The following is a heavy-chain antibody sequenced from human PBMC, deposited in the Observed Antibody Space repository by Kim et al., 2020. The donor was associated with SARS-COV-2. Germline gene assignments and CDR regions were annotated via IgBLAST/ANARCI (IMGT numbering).Heavy chain of an antibody. Sequence: ALVKVSCKASGYTFTSYAMNWVRQAPGQGLEWMGWINTNTGNPTYAQGFTGRFVFSLDTSVSTAYLQISSLKAEDTAVYYCARSFPGYSSSWWVDYWGQGTLVTVSS. CDR1: GYTFTSYA. V-gene: IGHV7-4-1*02. D-gene: IGHD6-13*01. J-gene: IGHJ4*02. CDR2: INTNTGNP. CDR3: ARSFPGYSSSWWVDY.